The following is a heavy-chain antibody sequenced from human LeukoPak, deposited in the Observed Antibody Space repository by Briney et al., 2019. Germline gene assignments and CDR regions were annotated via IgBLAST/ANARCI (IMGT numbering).Heavy chain of an antibody. CDR1: GGSFSGYY. V-gene: IGHV4-34*01. D-gene: IGHD2-2*01. J-gene: IGHJ6*03. Sequence: SETLSLTCAVYGGSFSGYYWRWIRQPPGKGLEWMGEINHSGSTNYNPSLKSRVTISVDTSKNQFSLKLSSVTAADTAVYYCARGAYCSSTSCSSPQVYYMDAWGKGTTVTVSS. CDR2: INHSGST. CDR3: ARGAYCSSTSCSSPQVYYMDA.